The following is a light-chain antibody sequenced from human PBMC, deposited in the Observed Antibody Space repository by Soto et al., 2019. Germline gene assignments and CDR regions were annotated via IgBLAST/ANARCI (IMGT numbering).Light chain of an antibody. CDR3: QQSYSTPPWT. J-gene: IGKJ1*01. CDR2: AAS. Sequence: DIQLTQSPSSLSPSGGERISRRCRASQSISSYLNWYQQKPGKAPKLLIYAASSLQSGVPSRFSGSGSGTDFTLTISSLQPEDFATYFCQQSYSTPPWTFGQGTKVDIK. V-gene: IGKV1-39*01. CDR1: QSISSY.